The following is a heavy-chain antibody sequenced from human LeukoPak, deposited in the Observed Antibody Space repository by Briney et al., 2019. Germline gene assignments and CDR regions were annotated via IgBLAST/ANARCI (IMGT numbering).Heavy chain of an antibody. J-gene: IGHJ4*02. CDR3: ARDSPRGSSWYVIGY. Sequence: SETLSLTCAVYGGSFSGYYWSWIRQPPGKGLEWIGEINHSGSTNYNPSLKSRVTISVDTSKNQFSLKLSSVTAADTAVYYCARDSPRGSSWYVIGYWGQGTLVTVSS. V-gene: IGHV4-34*01. D-gene: IGHD6-13*01. CDR1: GGSFSGYY. CDR2: INHSGST.